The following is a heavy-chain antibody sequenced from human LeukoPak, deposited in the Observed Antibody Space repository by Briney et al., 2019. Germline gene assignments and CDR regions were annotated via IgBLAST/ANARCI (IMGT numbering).Heavy chain of an antibody. CDR2: TNPNSGGT. V-gene: IGHV1-2*02. CDR3: ARSPPRYYYGMDV. Sequence: ASVKVSCKASGYTFTGYYMHWVRQAPGQGLEWMGWTNPNSGGTNYAQKFQVRVTMTRDTSISTAYMELSRLRSDDTAVYYCARSPPRYYYGMDVWGQGTTVTVSS. J-gene: IGHJ6*02. CDR1: GYTFTGYY.